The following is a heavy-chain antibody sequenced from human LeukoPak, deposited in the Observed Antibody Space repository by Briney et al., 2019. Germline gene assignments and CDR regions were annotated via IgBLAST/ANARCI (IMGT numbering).Heavy chain of an antibody. D-gene: IGHD3-10*02. J-gene: IGHJ6*04. V-gene: IGHV3-48*03. Sequence: PGGSLRLSCAASGFTFSNYEMNWVRQAPGKGLEWVSYISSRGRTIYYADSVKGRFTISRDNAQNSLYLQMNSLRAEDTAVYYCAELGITMIGGVWGKGTTVTISS. CDR1: GFTFSNYE. CDR2: ISSRGRTI. CDR3: AELGITMIGGV.